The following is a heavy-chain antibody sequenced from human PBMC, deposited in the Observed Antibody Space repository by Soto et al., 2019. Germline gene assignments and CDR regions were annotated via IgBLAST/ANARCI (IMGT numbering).Heavy chain of an antibody. J-gene: IGHJ3*02. Sequence: QITLKESGPTLVKPTQTLTLTCTFSGFSLSTSGVGVGWIRQPPGKALEWLALIYWNDDKRYSPSLKSRLIITKDTSKNQVVLTMTNMDPVDTATYYCALLYYDSSGYYYPYAFDIWGQGTMVTVSS. CDR1: GFSLSTSGVG. CDR3: ALLYYDSSGYYYPYAFDI. V-gene: IGHV2-5*01. D-gene: IGHD3-22*01. CDR2: IYWNDDK.